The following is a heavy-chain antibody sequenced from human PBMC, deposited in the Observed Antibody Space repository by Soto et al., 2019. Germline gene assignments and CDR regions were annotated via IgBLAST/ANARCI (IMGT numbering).Heavy chain of an antibody. CDR1: GFTFSDYY. Sequence: QVQLVESGGGLVKPGGSLRLSCAASGFTFSDYYMSWIRQAPGKGLEWVSYISSSGSTIYYADSVKGRFTISSDTAKNSLDLKMNSLRAEDTAVYYCAIDPGTLVATIVDYWGQGTLVTVSS. V-gene: IGHV3-11*01. D-gene: IGHD5-12*01. J-gene: IGHJ4*02. CDR2: ISSSGSTI. CDR3: AIDPGTLVATIVDY.